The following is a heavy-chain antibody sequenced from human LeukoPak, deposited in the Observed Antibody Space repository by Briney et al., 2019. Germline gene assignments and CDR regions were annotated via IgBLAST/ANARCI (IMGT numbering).Heavy chain of an antibody. J-gene: IGHJ5*02. D-gene: IGHD5-18*01. V-gene: IGHV3-23*01. CDR2: ISGSGGST. CDR1: GFTFSSYA. Sequence: GGSLRLSCAVSGFTFSSYAMSWVRQAPGKGLEWVSAISGSGGSTYYADSVKGRFTISRDNSKNTLYLQMNSLRAEDTAVYYCAKDHGYSYGYNWFDPCGQGTLVTVSS. CDR3: AKDHGYSYGYNWFDP.